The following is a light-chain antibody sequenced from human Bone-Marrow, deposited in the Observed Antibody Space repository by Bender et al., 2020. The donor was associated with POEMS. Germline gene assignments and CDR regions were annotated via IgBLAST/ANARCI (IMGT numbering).Light chain of an antibody. CDR3: SSWDGSLSGWV. CDR1: NIGSKS. V-gene: IGLV1-44*01. Sequence: VLTQPPSVSVAPEKTARITCGGDNIGSKSVHWYQHPPGTAPRLVVYSNYQRPSGVPACFSGSKSGTSASLAISDIQSEDEGDYYCSSWDGSLSGWVFGGGTKLTVL. CDR2: SNY. J-gene: IGLJ3*02.